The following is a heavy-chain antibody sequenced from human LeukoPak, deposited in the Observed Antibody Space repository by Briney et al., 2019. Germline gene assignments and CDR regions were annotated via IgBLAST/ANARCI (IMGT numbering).Heavy chain of an antibody. D-gene: IGHD1-26*01. J-gene: IGHJ4*02. Sequence: GGSLRLSCAASGFTFSSYSMNWVRQAPGKGLEWVSSISSSSSYIYYADSVKGRFTISRDNAKNSLYLQMNSLRAEDTVVYYCARDTGAYSGSPSGDYWGQGTLVTVSS. CDR1: GFTFSSYS. CDR2: ISSSSSYI. CDR3: ARDTGAYSGSPSGDY. V-gene: IGHV3-21*01.